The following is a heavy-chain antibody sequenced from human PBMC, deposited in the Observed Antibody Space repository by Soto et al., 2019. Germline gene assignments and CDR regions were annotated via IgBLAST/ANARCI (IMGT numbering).Heavy chain of an antibody. J-gene: IGHJ6*02. CDR1: GYTFTGYY. CDR2: INPNSGGT. Sequence: QVQLVQSGAEVKKPGASVKVSCKASGYTFTGYYMHWVRQAPGQGLEWMGWINPNSGGTNYAQKFQGWVTMTRDTSISTAYMELSRLRSDYTAVYYCARSIGNSSSGYYYYYGMDVWCQGTTVTVSS. CDR3: ARSIGNSSSGYYYYYGMDV. V-gene: IGHV1-2*04. D-gene: IGHD6-6*01.